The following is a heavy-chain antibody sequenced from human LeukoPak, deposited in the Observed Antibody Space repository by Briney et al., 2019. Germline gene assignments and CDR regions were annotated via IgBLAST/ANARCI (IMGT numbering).Heavy chain of an antibody. CDR1: GDSVSINSAA. Sequence: SQTLSLTFAISGDSVSINSAAWNWVRQSPSRGLEWLGRTYYRSKWYNDYAVSVKSRITINPDTSKNQFSLQLNSVTPEDTAVYYCARDPGEDPRDSPFDYWGQGTLVTVSS. CDR3: ARDPGEDPRDSPFDY. V-gene: IGHV6-1*01. J-gene: IGHJ4*02. D-gene: IGHD1-14*01. CDR2: TYYRSKWYN.